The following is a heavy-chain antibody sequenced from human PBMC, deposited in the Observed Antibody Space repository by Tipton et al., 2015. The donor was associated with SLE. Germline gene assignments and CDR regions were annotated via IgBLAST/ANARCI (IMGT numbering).Heavy chain of an antibody. V-gene: IGHV4-39*07. D-gene: IGHD3-22*01. CDR2: IYYSGST. CDR3: ARVFNYYYDSSGYYSYFDY. J-gene: IGHJ4*02. Sequence: LRLSCTVSGGSISSSSFYWGWIRQPPGKGLEWIESIYYSGSTYYNPSLKSRVTISIDTSKNQFSLKLSSVTAADTAVYYCARVFNYYYDSSGYYSYFDYWGQGTLVTVSS. CDR1: GGSISSSSFY.